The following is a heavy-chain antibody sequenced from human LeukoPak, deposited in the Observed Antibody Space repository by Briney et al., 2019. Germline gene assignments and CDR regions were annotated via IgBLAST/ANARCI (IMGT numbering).Heavy chain of an antibody. CDR2: ISNTGSTI. Sequence: GGSLRLSCAASGFTFSSFRMNWLRPAPGKGLEWVSYISNTGSTIYYADSVRGRFTISRDNAKTSLYLQMNSLRAEDTAVYYCARGPYTSSNYFDYWGQGTLVTVSS. J-gene: IGHJ4*02. CDR3: ARGPYTSSNYFDY. D-gene: IGHD6-6*01. CDR1: GFTFSSFR. V-gene: IGHV3-48*01.